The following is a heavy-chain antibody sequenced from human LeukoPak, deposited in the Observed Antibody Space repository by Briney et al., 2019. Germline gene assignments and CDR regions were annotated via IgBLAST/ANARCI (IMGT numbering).Heavy chain of an antibody. V-gene: IGHV3-21*01. CDR3: ARGPGNWNPDY. CDR1: GFTFSSYS. J-gene: IGHJ4*02. CDR2: ISTSSSYI. D-gene: IGHD1-20*01. Sequence: GGSLRLSSAASGFTFSSYSMNWVRQAPGKGLEWVSSISTSSSYIYYTDSVKGRFTISRDNAKNSLYLQMNSLRAEDTAVYYCARGPGNWNPDYWGLGTLVTVSS.